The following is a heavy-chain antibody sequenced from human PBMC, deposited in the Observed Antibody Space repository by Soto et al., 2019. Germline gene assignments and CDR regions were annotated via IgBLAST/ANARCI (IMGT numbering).Heavy chain of an antibody. J-gene: IGHJ6*02. CDR2: ISGSGGST. V-gene: IGHV3-23*01. Sequence: WSLGLCCAASRVSFSSYAMSWVCKAPGKGLEWVSGISGSGGSTYYADSVKGRLTISRDNSKNTLYVQMNSLRAEDTAAYYCAKHAASYYYGMDVWGQGTTVTVSS. D-gene: IGHD6-13*01. CDR3: AKHAASYYYGMDV. CDR1: RVSFSSYA.